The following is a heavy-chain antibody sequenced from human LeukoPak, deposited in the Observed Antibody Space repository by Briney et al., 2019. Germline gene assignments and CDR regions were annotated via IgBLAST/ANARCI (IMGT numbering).Heavy chain of an antibody. D-gene: IGHD3-10*01. CDR3: ARDDGSGSYYLYYYYGMDV. V-gene: IGHV3-7*01. J-gene: IGHJ6*02. CDR2: XXXXGSEK. Sequence: PGGSLRLSCAASGFTFSSYWMSWVRXXXXXXXXXXXXXXXXGSEKYYVDSVKGRFTISRDNAKNSLYLQMNSLRAEDTAVYYCARDDGSGSYYLYYYYGMDVWGQGTTVTVSS. CDR1: GFTFSSYW.